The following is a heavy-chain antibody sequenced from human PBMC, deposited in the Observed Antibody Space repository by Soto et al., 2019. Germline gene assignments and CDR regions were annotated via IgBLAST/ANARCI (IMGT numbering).Heavy chain of an antibody. Sequence: QITLKESGPTLVKPTQTLTLTCTFSGFSLTSGLVGVGWIRQPPGEALEWLALIYWNDAQYYNPSLRNRLTITRDTSKNQLVLTMTNMNPVDTATYYCAHRLPGPSASDAWGQGTTVTVSS. V-gene: IGHV2-5*01. CDR3: AHRLPGPSASDA. CDR2: IYWNDAQ. CDR1: GFSLTSGLVG. J-gene: IGHJ6*02.